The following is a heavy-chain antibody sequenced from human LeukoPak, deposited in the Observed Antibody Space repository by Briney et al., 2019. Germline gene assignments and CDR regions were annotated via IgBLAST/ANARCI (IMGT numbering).Heavy chain of an antibody. CDR2: IYPGDSDT. D-gene: IGHD2-21*02. CDR3: ARRKGYCGGDCYSNYFDY. V-gene: IGHV5-51*01. CDR1: GYSFTSYW. J-gene: IGHJ4*02. Sequence: GESLKISCKGSGYSFTSYWIGWVRQLPGKGLEWMGIIYPGDSDTRYSPSFQGQVTISADKSISPASLQWSSLKASDTAMYYCARRKGYCGGDCYSNYFDYWGQGTLVTVSS.